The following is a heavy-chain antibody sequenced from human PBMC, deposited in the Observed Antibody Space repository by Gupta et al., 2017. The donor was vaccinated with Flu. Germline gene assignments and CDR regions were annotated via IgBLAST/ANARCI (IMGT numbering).Heavy chain of an antibody. V-gene: IGHV1-69*06. CDR3: ASPMEGTIFGVATPKYYYYYMDV. D-gene: IGHD3-3*01. Sequence: APGQGLEWMGGIIPIFGTANYAQKFQGRVTITADKSTSTAYMELSSLRSEDTAVYYCASPMEGTIFGVATPKYYYYYMDVWGKGTTVTVSS. J-gene: IGHJ6*03. CDR2: IIPIFGTA.